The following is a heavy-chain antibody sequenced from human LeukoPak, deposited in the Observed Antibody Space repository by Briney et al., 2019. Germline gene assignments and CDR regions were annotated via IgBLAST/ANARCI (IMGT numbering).Heavy chain of an antibody. J-gene: IGHJ4*02. Sequence: ASVKVSCKASRYTFTTYDINWVRQAPGQGLEWMGWISAYNGNTNYAQKLQGRVTMTTDTSTSTAYMELRSLRSDDTAVYYCARDRHSSSHPFDYWGQGTLVTVSS. CDR2: ISAYNGNT. V-gene: IGHV1-18*01. D-gene: IGHD6-13*01. CDR1: RYTFTTYD. CDR3: ARDRHSSSHPFDY.